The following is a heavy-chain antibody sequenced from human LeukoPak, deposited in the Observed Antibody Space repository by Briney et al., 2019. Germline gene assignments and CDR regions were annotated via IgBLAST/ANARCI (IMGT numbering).Heavy chain of an antibody. J-gene: IGHJ4*02. D-gene: IGHD2-15*01. CDR3: ARGIVVVAAKGELLDY. CDR2: ISYDGSNK. V-gene: IGHV3-30-3*01. Sequence: SGGSLRLSCAASGFTFSSYAMHWVRQAPGKGLEWVAVISYDGSNKYYADSVKGRFIISRDNSKNTLYLQMNSLRAEDTAVYYCARGIVVVAAKGELLDYWGQGTLVTVSS. CDR1: GFTFSSYA.